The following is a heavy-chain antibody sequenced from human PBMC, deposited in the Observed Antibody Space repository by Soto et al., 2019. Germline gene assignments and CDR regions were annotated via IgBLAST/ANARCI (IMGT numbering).Heavy chain of an antibody. V-gene: IGHV4-34*01. CDR3: ASAREYSYGTYYYYYGMDV. Sequence: SETLCLTCDVYGGSFSGYYLIWIRQPPGKGLEWIGEINHGGRSNYNASLKSRVTILTDTSKNQFFLRLSSVTAADTAVYYCASAREYSYGTYYYYYGMDVWGQGTTVTVSS. D-gene: IGHD5-18*01. CDR2: INHGGRS. CDR1: GGSFSGYY. J-gene: IGHJ6*02.